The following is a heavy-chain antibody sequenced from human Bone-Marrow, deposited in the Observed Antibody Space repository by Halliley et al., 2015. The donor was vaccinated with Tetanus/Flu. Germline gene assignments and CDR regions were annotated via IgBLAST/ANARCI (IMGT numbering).Heavy chain of an antibody. Sequence: SAIRGSGAPTYYANSVKGRFTISRDNSQKTLFLQMNSLRAEDPARYYCVKEGWGLPPNAFDYWGQGTLVTVSA. CDR3: VKEGWGLPPNAFDY. V-gene: IGHV3-23*01. CDR2: IRGSGAPT. D-gene: IGHD1-26*01. J-gene: IGHJ4*02.